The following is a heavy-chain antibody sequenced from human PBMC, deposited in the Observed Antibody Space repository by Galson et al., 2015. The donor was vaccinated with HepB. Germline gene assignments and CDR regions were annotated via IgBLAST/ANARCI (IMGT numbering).Heavy chain of an antibody. D-gene: IGHD5-12*01. V-gene: IGHV1-18*01. J-gene: IGHJ3*02. CDR3: ARDKSGFNAFDI. CDR2: IYPYNGNT. CDR1: GYTFASYG. Sequence: SVKVSCKASGYTFASYGFSWVRQAPGQGLEWMGWIYPYNGNTNYAQKFQDRVTLTTDTSTSAAYMELRSLRSDDTAVYYCARDKSGFNAFDIWGQGTMVTVSS.